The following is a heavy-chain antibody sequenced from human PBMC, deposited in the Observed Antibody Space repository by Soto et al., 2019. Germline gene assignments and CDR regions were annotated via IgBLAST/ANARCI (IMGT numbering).Heavy chain of an antibody. CDR3: ARGSGGYFTHIDY. Sequence: SETLSLTCAVAGDSISSGGSSWSWIRQPPGKGLXWIXXLXXTXTXXXNXXLKSRVTISGDRSKNQFSLRLNSVTAAETAVYYCARGSGGYFTHIDYWGRGTPVTVSS. CDR2: LXXTXTX. V-gene: IGHV4-30-2*01. J-gene: IGHJ4*01. CDR1: GDSISSGGSS. D-gene: IGHD3-22*01.